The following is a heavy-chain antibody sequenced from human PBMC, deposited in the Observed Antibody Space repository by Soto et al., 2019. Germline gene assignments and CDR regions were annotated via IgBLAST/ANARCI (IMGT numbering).Heavy chain of an antibody. D-gene: IGHD3-22*01. J-gene: IGHJ4*02. CDR3: ARGQPPRDYYASSDLNDY. CDR2: MNPNSGNT. V-gene: IGHV1-8*01. CDR1: GYTFTSYD. Sequence: GASVKVSCKASGYTFTSYDINWVRQATGQGLEWMGWMNPNSGNTGYAQKFQGRVTMTRNTSISTAYMELSSLRSEDTAVYYCARGQPPRDYYASSDLNDYWGQGTMVTVSS.